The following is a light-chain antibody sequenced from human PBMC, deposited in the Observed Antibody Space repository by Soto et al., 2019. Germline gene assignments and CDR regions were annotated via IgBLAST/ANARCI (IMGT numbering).Light chain of an antibody. J-gene: IGKJ4*01. CDR3: QQYTNWPLT. CDR1: QSVSSN. V-gene: IGKV3-15*01. CDR2: GAS. Sequence: EIVMTQSPATLSVSPGERVTLSCRASQSVSSNLAWYQQKPGQAPRLLIYGASTRAAGIPARFSGSGSGTEFTVTISSLQSEDLAVYYCQQYTNWPLTFGGGTKVVIK.